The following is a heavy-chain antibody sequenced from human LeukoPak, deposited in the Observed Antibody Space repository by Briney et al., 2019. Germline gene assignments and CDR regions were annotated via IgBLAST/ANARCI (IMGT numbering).Heavy chain of an antibody. D-gene: IGHD4-17*01. J-gene: IGHJ5*02. CDR3: ARDVHGDYGSGWFDP. CDR2: IMPLFGTA. Sequence: SAKVSCKTSGGTFNNSAISWVRQAPGQGLEWLGGIMPLFGTAGYAQKFQGRVTITKDESTRTVYLELTSLTPDDTAVYYCARDVHGDYGSGWFDPWGQGTLVSVSS. CDR1: GGTFNNSA. V-gene: IGHV1-69*05.